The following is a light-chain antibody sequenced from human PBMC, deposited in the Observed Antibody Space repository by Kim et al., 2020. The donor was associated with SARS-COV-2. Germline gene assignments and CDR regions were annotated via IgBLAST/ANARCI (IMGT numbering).Light chain of an antibody. CDR2: DAS. CDR1: QRGGSN. CDR3: QQYNNWPLT. Sequence: VAPGERATLSCRASQRGGSNLAWYQQKPGQAPRLLFYDASTGATGVPARFSGSGTGTEFSLTISSLQSEDFAVYYCQQYNNWPLTFGGGTKVDIK. V-gene: IGKV3-15*01. J-gene: IGKJ4*01.